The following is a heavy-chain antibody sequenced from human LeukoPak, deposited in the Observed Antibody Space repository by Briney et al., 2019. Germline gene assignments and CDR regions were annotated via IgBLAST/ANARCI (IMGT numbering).Heavy chain of an antibody. J-gene: IGHJ5*02. Sequence: SETLSLTCAVSGYSISSGYYWGWIRQPPGKGLEWIGSIYHSGSTYYNPSLKSRVTISADTSKNQFSLKLSSVTAADTAVYYCARASQWAWNYDILTGYRGDWFDPWGQGTLVTVSS. CDR3: ARASQWAWNYDILTGYRGDWFDP. D-gene: IGHD3-9*01. CDR2: IYHSGST. CDR1: GYSISSGYY. V-gene: IGHV4-38-2*01.